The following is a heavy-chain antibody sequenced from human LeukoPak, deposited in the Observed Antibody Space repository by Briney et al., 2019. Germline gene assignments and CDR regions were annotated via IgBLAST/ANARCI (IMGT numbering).Heavy chain of an antibody. CDR1: GYTFTSYY. J-gene: IGHJ2*01. CDR2: INPSGGST. V-gene: IGHV1-46*01. D-gene: IGHD4-17*01. Sequence: ASVNVSCKASGYTFTSYYMHWVRQAPGQGLEWMGIINPSGGSTSYAQKFQGRVTMTRDTSTSTVYMELSSLRSEDTAVYYCARDAETTVTYWYFDLWGRGTLVTVSS. CDR3: ARDAETTVTYWYFDL.